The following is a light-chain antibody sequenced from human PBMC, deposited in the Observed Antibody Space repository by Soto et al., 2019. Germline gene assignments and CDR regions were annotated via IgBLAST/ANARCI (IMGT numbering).Light chain of an antibody. J-gene: IGKJ4*01. Sequence: DIVMTQSPATLSVAPGEIVTFSCRASQGVSRKLAWYQHKPGQAPRLLISGSSTGATGIPARFSGSGSGTEFPLAISSLQSEDCAIYYCQQYHTWPITFGGGNKVEIK. CDR2: GSS. CDR3: QQYHTWPIT. V-gene: IGKV3-15*01. CDR1: QGVSRK.